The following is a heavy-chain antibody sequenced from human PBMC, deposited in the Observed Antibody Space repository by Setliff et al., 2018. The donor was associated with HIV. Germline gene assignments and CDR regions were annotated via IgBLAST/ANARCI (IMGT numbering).Heavy chain of an antibody. CDR2: IKYDGSEK. CDR3: AREPHELRYFDWLLYPAYYYYGMDV. Sequence: GGSLRLSCAASGFTFSSYWMSWVRQAPGKGLEWVANIKYDGSEKYYVGSVKGRFTISRDSAKNSLYLQMNSLRAEDTAVYYCAREPHELRYFDWLLYPAYYYYGMDVWGQGTTVTVSS. CDR1: GFTFSSYW. V-gene: IGHV3-7*01. D-gene: IGHD3-9*01. J-gene: IGHJ6*02.